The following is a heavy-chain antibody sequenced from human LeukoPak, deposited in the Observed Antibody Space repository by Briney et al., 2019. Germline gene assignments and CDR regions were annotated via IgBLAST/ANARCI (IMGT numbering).Heavy chain of an antibody. CDR1: GYTFTSYY. CDR3: ARVNRDPLRFLEWIFPDVGY. D-gene: IGHD3-3*01. V-gene: IGHV1-46*01. J-gene: IGHJ4*02. Sequence: ASVKVSCKASGYTFTSYYMHWVRQAPGQGLEWMGIINPSGGSTSYAQKFQGRVTMTRDTSTSTVYMELSSLRSDDTAVYYCARVNRDPLRFLEWIFPDVGYWGQGTLVTVSS. CDR2: INPSGGST.